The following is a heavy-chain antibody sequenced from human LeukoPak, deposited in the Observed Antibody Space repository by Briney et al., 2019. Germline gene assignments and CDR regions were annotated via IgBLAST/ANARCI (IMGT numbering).Heavy chain of an antibody. D-gene: IGHD5-12*01. V-gene: IGHV3-30*18. CDR1: GFTFSSYG. Sequence: GGSLRLSCAASGFTFSSYGMHWVRQAPGKGLEWVAVVSYDGSNKYYADSVKGRFTISRDNSKNTLYLQMNSLRAEDTAVYYCAKDRISGYDLFGQNDYWGQGSLVTVSS. J-gene: IGHJ4*02. CDR3: AKDRISGYDLFGQNDY. CDR2: VSYDGSNK.